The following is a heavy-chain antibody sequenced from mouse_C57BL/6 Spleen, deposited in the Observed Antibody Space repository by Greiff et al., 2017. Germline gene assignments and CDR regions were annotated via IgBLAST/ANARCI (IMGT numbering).Heavy chain of an antibody. CDR2: ISYDGSN. CDR3: ARGSTGTGAMDY. CDR1: GYSITSGYY. V-gene: IGHV3-6*01. D-gene: IGHD4-1*02. J-gene: IGHJ4*01. Sequence: EVQLQESGPGLVKPSQSLSLTCSVTGYSITSGYYWNWIRQFPGNKLEWMGYISYDGSNNYNPSLKNRISITRDTSTNQFFLKLNSVTTEDTATYYCARGSTGTGAMDYWGQGTSVTVSS.